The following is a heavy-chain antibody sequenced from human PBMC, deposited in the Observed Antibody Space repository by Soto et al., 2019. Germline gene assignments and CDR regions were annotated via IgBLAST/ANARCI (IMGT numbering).Heavy chain of an antibody. CDR2: IRSKSYGGAT. J-gene: IGHJ6*02. Sequence: RFLRLSCTTSGFTLRRHAMSWVRQAPWKGLEWVAFIRSKSYGGATEYAPSVAGRFVISRDDSKNIAYLQMNSLKNDDKAVYYCARDWVLVGSSYYYGMDVWGQGTAVTVSS. CDR3: ARDWVLVGSSYYYGMDV. CDR1: GFTLRRHA. D-gene: IGHD2-8*02. V-gene: IGHV3-49*04.